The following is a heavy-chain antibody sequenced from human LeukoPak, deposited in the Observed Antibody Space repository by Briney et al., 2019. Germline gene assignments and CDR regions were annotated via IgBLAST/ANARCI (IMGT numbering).Heavy chain of an antibody. D-gene: IGHD5-18*01. J-gene: IGHJ6*03. CDR2: IWYDGSNK. CDR3: AKDPYTAMVTDYYYMDV. V-gene: IGHV3-33*06. CDR1: GFTFSSYG. Sequence: PGGSLRLSCAASGFTFSSYGMHWVRQAPGKGLEWVAVIWYDGSNKYYADSVKGRFTISRDNSKNTLYLRMNSLRAEDTAVYYCAKDPYTAMVTDYYYMDVWGKGTTVTVSS.